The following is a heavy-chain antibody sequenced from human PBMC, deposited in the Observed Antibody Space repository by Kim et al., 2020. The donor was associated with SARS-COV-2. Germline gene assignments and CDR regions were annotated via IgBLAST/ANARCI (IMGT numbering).Heavy chain of an antibody. V-gene: IGHV3-15*01. J-gene: IGHJ4*02. Sequence: GGSLRLSCAASGFVFSSAWMSWVRQTPAKGLEWIGLIKLNSQGATTHYNTLVEGRFTMSRDDSKNTLYLQMNALKPGDTGVYFCSAGLDKTDTDSWGQGTLVTVSS. D-gene: IGHD5-12*01. CDR2: IKLNSQGATT. CDR1: GFVFSSAW. CDR3: SAGLDKTDTDS.